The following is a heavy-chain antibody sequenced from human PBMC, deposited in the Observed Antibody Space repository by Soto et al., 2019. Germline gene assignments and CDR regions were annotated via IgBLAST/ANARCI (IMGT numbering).Heavy chain of an antibody. CDR3: ARVPLKLIVVVPAAMRVFWFDP. CDR2: ISAYNGNT. Sequence: ASVKVSCKASGYTFTSYGISWVRQAPGQGLEWMGWISAYNGNTNYAQKLQGRVTMTTDTSTSTAYMELRSLRSDDTAVYYCARVPLKLIVVVPAAMRVFWFDPWGQGTLVTVSS. J-gene: IGHJ5*02. D-gene: IGHD2-2*01. CDR1: GYTFTSYG. V-gene: IGHV1-18*01.